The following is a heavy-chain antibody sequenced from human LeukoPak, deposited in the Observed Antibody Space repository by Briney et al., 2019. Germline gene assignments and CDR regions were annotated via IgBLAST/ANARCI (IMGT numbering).Heavy chain of an antibody. V-gene: IGHV4-39*07. CDR1: GDSMIDNNFY. CDR3: TKDSFGAVRDS. CDR2: IYYNGRS. D-gene: IGHD1-26*01. J-gene: IGHJ5*02. Sequence: SETLSLTCTVSGDSMIDNNFYWGWARQSPQKGLEWIASIYYNGRSLYNPSLRSRVTISLDAPKNQIFLKLSSVTAADTAVYYCTKDSFGAVRDSWGRGILVTVSS.